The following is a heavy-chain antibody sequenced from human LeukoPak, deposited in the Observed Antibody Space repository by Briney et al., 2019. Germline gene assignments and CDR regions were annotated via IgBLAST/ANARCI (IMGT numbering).Heavy chain of an antibody. J-gene: IGHJ6*02. CDR2: IIPIFGTA. CDR1: RGTFSSYA. V-gene: IGHV1-69*13. Sequence: SVKVSCKASRGTFSSYAISWVRQAPGQGLEWMGGIIPIFGTANYAQKFQGRVTITADESTSTAYMELSSLRSEDTAVYYCARTNIVVVPAAPVYYGMDVWGQGTTVTVSS. CDR3: ARTNIVVVPAAPVYYGMDV. D-gene: IGHD2-2*01.